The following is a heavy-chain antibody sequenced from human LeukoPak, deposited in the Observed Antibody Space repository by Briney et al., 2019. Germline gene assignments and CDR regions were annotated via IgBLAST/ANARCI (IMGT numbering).Heavy chain of an antibody. D-gene: IGHD3-9*01. J-gene: IGHJ5*02. V-gene: IGHV1-18*01. CDR1: GYTFTSYG. CDR3: ARDRLLRYFDWLLYKANWFDP. CDR2: ISAYNGNT. Sequence: ASVKVSCKASGYTFTSYGISWVRQAPGQGLEWMGWISAYNGNTNYAQKRQGRVTMTTDTSTSTAYMELRSLRSDDTAVYYCARDRLLRYFDWLLYKANWFDPWGQGTLVTVSS.